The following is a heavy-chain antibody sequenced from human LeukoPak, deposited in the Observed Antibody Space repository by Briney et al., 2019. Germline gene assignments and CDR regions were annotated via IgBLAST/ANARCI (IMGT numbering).Heavy chain of an antibody. Sequence: SSETLSLTCTVSGGSISSSSYYWGWIRQPPGKGLEWIGSIYYSGSTYYNPSLKSRVTISVDTSKNQFSLKLSSVTAADTAVYYCARQGPLDYGDYSIDYWGQGTLVTVSS. V-gene: IGHV4-39*01. CDR2: IYYSGST. CDR1: GGSISSSSYY. D-gene: IGHD4-17*01. CDR3: ARQGPLDYGDYSIDY. J-gene: IGHJ4*02.